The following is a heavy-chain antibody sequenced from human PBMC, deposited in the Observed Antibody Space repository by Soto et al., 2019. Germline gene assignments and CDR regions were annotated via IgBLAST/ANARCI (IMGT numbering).Heavy chain of an antibody. CDR2: IGISGDT. CDR3: ARGKEVGAPFFDS. J-gene: IGHJ4*02. V-gene: IGHV3-13*04. Sequence: GGSLRLSCEASGFTFSKFDMHWVRQPTGKGLEWVSTIGISGDTYYAVSVKGRFTISRDNAKNSLSLQMNSLRAGDTALYFCARGKEVGAPFFDSWGQGTQVTVSS. D-gene: IGHD2-15*01. CDR1: GFTFSKFD.